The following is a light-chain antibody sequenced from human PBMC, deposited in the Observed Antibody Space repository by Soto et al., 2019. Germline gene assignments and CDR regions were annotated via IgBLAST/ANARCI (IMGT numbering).Light chain of an antibody. J-gene: IGKJ2*01. CDR3: LQYGSSPYT. CDR2: GAS. V-gene: IGKV3-20*01. Sequence: EIVLTQSPGTLSLSPGERATLSCRASQSVSSSYLAWYQQKPGQAPRPLIYGASSWATGIPDRFSGSGSGTDFTLTISRLEPEDFAVYYCLQYGSSPYTFGQGTKLEIK. CDR1: QSVSSSY.